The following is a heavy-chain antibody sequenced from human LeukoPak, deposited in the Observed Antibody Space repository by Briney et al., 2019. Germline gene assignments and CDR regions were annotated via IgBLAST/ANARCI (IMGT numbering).Heavy chain of an antibody. Sequence: GGSLRLSCAASGFTLSGSAMHWVRQASGKGLEWVGRIRRKANSYATAYAASVKGRFTISRDDSKSTAYLQMNSLKTEDTAVYYCTSANIVVVPAAFDAFDIWGQGTMVTVSS. D-gene: IGHD2-2*01. CDR2: IRRKANSYAT. CDR1: GFTLSGSA. CDR3: TSANIVVVPAAFDAFDI. J-gene: IGHJ3*02. V-gene: IGHV3-73*01.